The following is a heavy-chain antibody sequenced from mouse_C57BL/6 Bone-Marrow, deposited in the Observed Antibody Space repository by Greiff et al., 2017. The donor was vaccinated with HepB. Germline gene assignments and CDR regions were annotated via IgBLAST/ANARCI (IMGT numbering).Heavy chain of an antibody. Sequence: EVKLQESGPELVKPGASVKMSCKASGYTFTDYNMHWVKQSHGKSLEWIGYINPNNGGTSYNQKFKGKATLTVNKSSSTAYMELRSLTSEDSAVYYCARWVQFITTVVGFDYWGQGTTLTVSS. CDR3: ARWVQFITTVVGFDY. CDR2: INPNNGGT. D-gene: IGHD1-1*01. CDR1: GYTFTDYN. V-gene: IGHV1-22*01. J-gene: IGHJ2*01.